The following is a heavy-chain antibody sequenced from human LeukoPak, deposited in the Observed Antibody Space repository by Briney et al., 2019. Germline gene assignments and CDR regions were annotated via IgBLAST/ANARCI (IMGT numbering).Heavy chain of an antibody. CDR3: ARFGVYCSSRSCPKLYYFDY. D-gene: IGHD2-2*01. V-gene: IGHV4-34*01. J-gene: IGHJ4*02. Sequence: SETLCLTCAVYVESVSGYYWSWIRQPPGKGLEWIGEIHHSGSTNYNPSLESRVTLSVDTSKNQFSLRLTSVTAADTAVYYCARFGVYCSSRSCPKLYYFDYWGQGTLVTVSS. CDR1: VESVSGYY. CDR2: IHHSGST.